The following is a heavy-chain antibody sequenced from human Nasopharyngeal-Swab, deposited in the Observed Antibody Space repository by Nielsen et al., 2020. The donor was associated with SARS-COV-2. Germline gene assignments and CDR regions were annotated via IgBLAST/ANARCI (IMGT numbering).Heavy chain of an antibody. CDR1: GFTFSSYA. V-gene: IGHV3-30*04. CDR2: ISYDGSNK. J-gene: IGHJ4*02. D-gene: IGHD3-10*01. CDR3: ARDPYYYGSGSQRDFDY. Sequence: GESLKISCAASGFTFSSYAMHWVRQAPGKGLEWVAVISYDGSNKYYADSVKGRFTISRDNSKNTLYLQMSSLRSEDTAVYYCARDPYYYGSGSQRDFDYWGQGTLVTVSS.